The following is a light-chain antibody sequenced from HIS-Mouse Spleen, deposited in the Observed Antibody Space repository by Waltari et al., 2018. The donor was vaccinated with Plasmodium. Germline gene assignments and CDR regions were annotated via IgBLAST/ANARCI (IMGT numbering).Light chain of an antibody. J-gene: IGLJ2*01. CDR3: YSTDSSGNHRV. V-gene: IGLV3-10*01. CDR2: EDS. CDR1: ALPKKY. Sequence: SYELTQPPSVSVSPGQTARHTCSGDALPKKYAYWYQQKSGQAPVLVLYEDSKRPSGIPGRFSGSSSGTMATLTISGAQVEDEADYYCYSTDSSGNHRVFGGGTKLTVL.